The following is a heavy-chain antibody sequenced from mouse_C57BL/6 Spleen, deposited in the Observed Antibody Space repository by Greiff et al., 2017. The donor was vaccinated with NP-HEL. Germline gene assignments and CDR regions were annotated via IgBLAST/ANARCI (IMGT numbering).Heavy chain of an antibody. CDR2: ISDGGSYT. CDR3: ARGVTTRVFDY. J-gene: IGHJ2*01. CDR1: GFTFSSYA. D-gene: IGHD2-2*01. Sequence: EVQLVESGGGLVKPGGSLKLSCAASGFTFSSYAMSWVRQTPEKRLEWVATISDGGSYTYYPDNVKGRFTISRDNAKNNLYLQMSHLKSEDTAMYYCARGVTTRVFDYWGQGTTLTVSS. V-gene: IGHV5-4*01.